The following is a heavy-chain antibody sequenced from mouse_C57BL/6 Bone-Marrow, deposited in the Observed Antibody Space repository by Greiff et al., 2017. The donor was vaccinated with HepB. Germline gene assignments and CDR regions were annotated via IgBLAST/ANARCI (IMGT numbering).Heavy chain of an antibody. CDR1: GFTFSSYT. D-gene: IGHD1-1*01. CDR2: ISGGGGNT. V-gene: IGHV5-9*01. Sequence: EVQLVQSGGGLVKPGGSLKLSCAASGFTFSSYTMSWVRQTPEKRLEWVATISGGGGNTYYPDSVKGRFTITRDKAKNTLYLQMSSRRSEDTALYYCARPGSSLFAYWGQGTMVTVST. CDR3: ARPGSSLFAY. J-gene: IGHJ3*01.